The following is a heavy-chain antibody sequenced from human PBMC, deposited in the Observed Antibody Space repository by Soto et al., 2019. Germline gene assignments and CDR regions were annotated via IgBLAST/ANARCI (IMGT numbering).Heavy chain of an antibody. CDR3: ARDLVY. J-gene: IGHJ4*02. V-gene: IGHV3-53*01. CDR1: VFPVSSNY. CDR2: IYSGGST. Sequence: GVSLRLAFSASVFPVSSNYMSWVRQAPGKGLEWVSVIYSGGSTYYADSVKGRFTISRDNSKNTLYLQMKSLRAEDTAVYYCARDLVYWGQGTLVTVSS.